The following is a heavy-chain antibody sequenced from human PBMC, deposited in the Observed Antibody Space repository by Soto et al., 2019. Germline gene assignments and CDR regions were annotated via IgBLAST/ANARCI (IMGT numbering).Heavy chain of an antibody. CDR3: ARVSAYYYGSDLFDP. CDR1: GYTFTSYA. Sequence: ASVKVSCKASGYTFTSYAMHWVRQAPGQRLEWMGWINAGNGNTKYSQKFQGRVTITRDTSASTAYMELSSLRSEDTAVYYCARVSAYYYGSDLFDPWGQGTLVTVSS. CDR2: INAGNGNT. J-gene: IGHJ5*02. V-gene: IGHV1-3*01. D-gene: IGHD3-10*01.